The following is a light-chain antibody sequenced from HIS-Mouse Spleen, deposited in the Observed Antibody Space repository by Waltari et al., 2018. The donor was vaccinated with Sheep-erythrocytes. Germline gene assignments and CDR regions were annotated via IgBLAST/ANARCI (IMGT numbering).Light chain of an antibody. CDR1: QSLLHSSVYNY. CDR3: MQALQTPWT. Sequence: DIVMTQSTLSLPRTPGDPASISCRSSQSLLHSSVYNYLAWYLQKPGQSPQLLIYLGSNRASGVPDRFSGSGSGTDFTLKISRVEAEDVWVYYCMQALQTPWTCGQGTKVEIK. J-gene: IGKJ1*01. CDR2: LGS. V-gene: IGKV2-28*01.